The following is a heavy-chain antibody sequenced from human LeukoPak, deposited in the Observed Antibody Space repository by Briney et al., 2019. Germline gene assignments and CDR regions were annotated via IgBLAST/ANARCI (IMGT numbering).Heavy chain of an antibody. J-gene: IGHJ4*02. D-gene: IGHD6-6*01. V-gene: IGHV4-34*01. CDR3: ATLPVAARPDY. Sequence: SETLSLTCAVYGGSFSGYYWSWIRQPPGKGLEWIGEINHSGSTNYNPSLKSRVTISVDTSKNQFSLKLSSVTAADTAVYYCATLPVAARPDYWGQGTLVTVSS. CDR2: INHSGST. CDR1: GGSFSGYY.